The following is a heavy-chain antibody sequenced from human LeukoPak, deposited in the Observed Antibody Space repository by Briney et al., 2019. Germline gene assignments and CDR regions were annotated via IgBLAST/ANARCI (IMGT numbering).Heavy chain of an antibody. J-gene: IGHJ5*02. D-gene: IGHD3-3*01. V-gene: IGHV4-39*01. CDR1: GDSISNSGWS. CDR3: ARLTLTGVAGGGWFDA. Sequence: PSGTLSLTCKVSGDSISNSGWSWGWDRRFPGKGLEWIGTMPFDEKVADNEIPSYNPSLKRRVIISAEKSKNQLSLKVNSVTAADTASYYCARLTLTGVAGGGWFDAWGQGTLVIVSS. CDR2: MPFDEKVADNEIP.